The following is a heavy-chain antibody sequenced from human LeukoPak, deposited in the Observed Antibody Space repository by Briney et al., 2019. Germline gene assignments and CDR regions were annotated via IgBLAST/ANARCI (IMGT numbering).Heavy chain of an antibody. Sequence: PSETLSLTCTVSGGSISSGGYYWSWIRQHPGKGLERIGYIYYGGSTYYNPSLKSRVTISVDTSKNQFSLKLSSVTAADTAVYYCARSIQPSPEGYYYYGMDVWGQGTTVTVSS. D-gene: IGHD1-1*01. CDR1: GGSISSGGYY. V-gene: IGHV4-31*03. CDR3: ARSIQPSPEGYYYYGMDV. CDR2: IYYGGST. J-gene: IGHJ6*02.